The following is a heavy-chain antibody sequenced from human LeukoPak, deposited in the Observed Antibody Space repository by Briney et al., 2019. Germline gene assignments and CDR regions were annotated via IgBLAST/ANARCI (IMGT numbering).Heavy chain of an antibody. CDR3: ASGGVIVTYFDY. Sequence: GGSLRLSCTASGFTFSNYWMTWVRQAPGKGLEWVSSISSSSSYIYYADSVKGRFTISRDNAKNSLYLQMNSLRAEDTAVYYCASGGVIVTYFDYWGQGTLVTVSS. J-gene: IGHJ4*02. CDR1: GFTFSNYW. V-gene: IGHV3-21*01. CDR2: ISSSSSYI. D-gene: IGHD3-16*02.